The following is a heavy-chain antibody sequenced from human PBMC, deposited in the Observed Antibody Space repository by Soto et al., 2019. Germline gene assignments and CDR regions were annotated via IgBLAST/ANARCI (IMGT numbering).Heavy chain of an antibody. Sequence: PSETLSLTCSVSGDTISNTYYWGWIRQPPGKGLEWIGTIYESGSTYYNXSLHKRVIMSVDTSKNQFSLKLTSVTPADTAVYFCARVXAEIVVAXRLFYRINWFDPWGPGIQVTVSS. D-gene: IGHD2-15*01. CDR1: GDTISNTYY. J-gene: IGHJ5*02. CDR2: IYESGST. V-gene: IGHV4-38-2*02. CDR3: ARVXAEIVVAXRLFYRINWFDP.